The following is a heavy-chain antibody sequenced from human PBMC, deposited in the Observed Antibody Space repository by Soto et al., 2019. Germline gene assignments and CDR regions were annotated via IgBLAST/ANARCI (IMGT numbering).Heavy chain of an antibody. J-gene: IGHJ4*02. D-gene: IGHD3-22*01. CDR3: ARQRVVNFPFDS. Sequence: GESLKISCQGSGYIFTTYWISWVRQMPGKGLEWMGRIDPSDSHTNYSPAFQGHVTISVDRSISTAYLQWSSLKASDTAMYYCARQRVVNFPFDSWGQGTLVTVSS. CDR1: GYIFTTYW. CDR2: IDPSDSHT. V-gene: IGHV5-10-1*01.